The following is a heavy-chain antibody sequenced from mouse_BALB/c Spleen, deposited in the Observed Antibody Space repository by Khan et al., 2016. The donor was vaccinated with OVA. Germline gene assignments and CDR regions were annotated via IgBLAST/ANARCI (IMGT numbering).Heavy chain of an antibody. CDR2: ISTYYGDA. CDR1: GYPFTDYG. J-gene: IGHJ3*01. CDR3: ECDSSGDEFAY. V-gene: IGHV1S137*01. D-gene: IGHD3-2*01. Sequence: QVQLQQSGAELVRPGVSVKLSCKGSGYPFTDYGIHWVKQSHAKCLEWIGVISTYYGDASYNQKFKGKATMTIDKSSSTAYLELASLTSEDSALYNCECDSSGDEFAYWGQGTLVTVSA.